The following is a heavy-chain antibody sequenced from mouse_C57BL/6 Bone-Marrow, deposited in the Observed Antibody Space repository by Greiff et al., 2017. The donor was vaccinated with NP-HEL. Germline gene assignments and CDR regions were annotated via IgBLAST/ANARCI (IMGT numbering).Heavy chain of an antibody. J-gene: IGHJ2*01. CDR2: INPGSGGT. V-gene: IGHV1-54*01. CDR1: GYAFTNYL. CDR3: AREDYYGSSPYYFDY. D-gene: IGHD1-1*01. Sequence: QVQLKQSGAELVRPGTSVKVSCKASGYAFTNYLIEWVKQRPGQGLEWIGVINPGSGGTNYNEKFKGKATLTADKSSSTAYMQLSSLTSEDSAVYFCAREDYYGSSPYYFDYWGQGTTLTVSS.